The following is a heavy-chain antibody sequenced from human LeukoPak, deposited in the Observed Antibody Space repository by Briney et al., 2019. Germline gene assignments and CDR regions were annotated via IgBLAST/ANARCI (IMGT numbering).Heavy chain of an antibody. J-gene: IGHJ4*02. CDR1: GYSISSGTY. CDR2: IYHSGST. Sequence: SETLSLTCTVSGYSISSGTYWDWIRQPPGKGLEWIGTIYHSGSTYYNPSLKSRVTISVDTSKNQFSLKLSSVTAADTAVYYCARDLPDNYYDSSGYYFDYWGQGTLVTVSS. D-gene: IGHD3-22*01. CDR3: ARDLPDNYYDSSGYYFDY. V-gene: IGHV4-38-2*02.